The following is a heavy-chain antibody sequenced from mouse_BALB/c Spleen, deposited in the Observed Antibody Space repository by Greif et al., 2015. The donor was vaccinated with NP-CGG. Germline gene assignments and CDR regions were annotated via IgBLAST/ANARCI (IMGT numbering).Heavy chain of an antibody. CDR3: AREEGHYYGSRRSY. CDR2: INSNGGRT. V-gene: IGHV5-6-3*01. D-gene: IGHD1-1*01. Sequence: EVHLVESGGGFVPPGGSLKHSCAASGFTFSSYSMSWVRQTPDKRLELVATINSNGGRTYYPDSATGRFTISRDNAKNTLYVQMSCLNSEDTGMFYFAREEGHYYGSRRSYWAQGTLVTVSA. CDR1: GFTFSSYS. J-gene: IGHJ3*01.